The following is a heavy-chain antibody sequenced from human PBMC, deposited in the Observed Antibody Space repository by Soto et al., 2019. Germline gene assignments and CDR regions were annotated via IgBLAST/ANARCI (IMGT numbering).Heavy chain of an antibody. D-gene: IGHD3-10*01. CDR2: ISGGGDTT. V-gene: IGHV3-23*01. CDR1: GFTFNNYD. J-gene: IGHJ4*02. Sequence: EVQLLESGGGLVQPGGSLRLSCAASGFTFNNYDMTWVRQAPGKGLEWVSAISGGGDTTSYADSVKGRFTVSRDGSKNTLYLQMSSLRAEDTALYYCAKGRGGSGSLTPRVDFWGQGTLVIVSS. CDR3: AKGRGGSGSLTPRVDF.